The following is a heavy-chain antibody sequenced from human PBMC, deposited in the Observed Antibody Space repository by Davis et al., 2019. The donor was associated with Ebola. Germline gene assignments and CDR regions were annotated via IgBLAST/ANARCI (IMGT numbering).Heavy chain of an antibody. CDR2: ITPNFGTT. CDR1: GGTLSSYV. V-gene: IGHV1-69*13. D-gene: IGHD6-6*01. CDR3: ARECSSSGFGCVFGEIDP. Sequence: SVKVSCKASGGTLSSYVFTWVRQAPGQGLEWVGGITPNFGTTTYAQKVQGRVTITADESTSTVYMELNSLTSEDTAMYYCARECSSSGFGCVFGEIDPWGQGTLVTVSS. J-gene: IGHJ5*02.